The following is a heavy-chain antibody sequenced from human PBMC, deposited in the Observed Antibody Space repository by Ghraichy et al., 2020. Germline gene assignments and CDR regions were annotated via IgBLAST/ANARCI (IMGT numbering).Heavy chain of an antibody. J-gene: IGHJ2*01. D-gene: IGHD1-26*01. Sequence: GESLNISCAASGFTFSSYAMHWVRQAPGKGLEYVSAISSNGGSTYYANSVKGRFTISRDNSKNTLYLQMGSLRAEDMAVYYCARPVGAHWYFDLWGRGTLVTVSS. CDR1: GFTFSSYA. V-gene: IGHV3-64*01. CDR3: ARPVGAHWYFDL. CDR2: ISSNGGST.